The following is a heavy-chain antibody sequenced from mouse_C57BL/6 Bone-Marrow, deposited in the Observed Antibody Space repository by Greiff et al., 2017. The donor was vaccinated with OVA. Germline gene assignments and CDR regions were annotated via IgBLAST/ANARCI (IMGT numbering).Heavy chain of an antibody. CDR3: ARGHWAWVAY. D-gene: IGHD4-1*01. J-gene: IGHJ3*01. CDR1: GYSFTGYY. Sequence: VQLQQSGPERVKPGASVKISCKASGYSFTGYYMNWVKQSPEKSLEWIGEINPSTGGTTYNQKFKAKATLTVDKSSSTAYMQLKSLTSEDSAVYYCARGHWAWVAYWGQGTLVTVSA. CDR2: INPSTGGT. V-gene: IGHV1-42*01.